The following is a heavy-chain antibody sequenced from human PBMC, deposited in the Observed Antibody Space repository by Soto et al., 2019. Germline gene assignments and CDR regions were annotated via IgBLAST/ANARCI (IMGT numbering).Heavy chain of an antibody. CDR3: ARSGEHPFDF. V-gene: IGHV3-30-3*01. CDR1: GFTFSSYA. CDR2: ISYDGSNK. J-gene: IGHJ4*02. Sequence: GGSLRLSCAASGFTFSSYAMHWVRQAPGKGLEWVAVISYDGSNKYYADSVKGRLTISRDNSKNTLYLQMNSLRADDTALYYCARSGEHPFDFWGQGTLVTVSS. D-gene: IGHD6-25*01.